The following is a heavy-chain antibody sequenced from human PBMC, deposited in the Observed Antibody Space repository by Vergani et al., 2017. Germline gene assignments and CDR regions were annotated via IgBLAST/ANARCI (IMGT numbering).Heavy chain of an antibody. Sequence: EVQLVESGGGLVKPGGSLRLSCAASGFTFSNAWMSWVRQAPGKGLEWVGRIKSKTDGGTTDYAAPVKGRFTISRDDSKNTLYLQMNSLKTEDTAVYYCTTVMGYCSSTSCQYYMDVWGKGTTVTVSS. D-gene: IGHD2-2*01. CDR1: GFTFSNAW. V-gene: IGHV3-15*01. CDR3: TTVMGYCSSTSCQYYMDV. CDR2: IKSKTDGGTT. J-gene: IGHJ6*03.